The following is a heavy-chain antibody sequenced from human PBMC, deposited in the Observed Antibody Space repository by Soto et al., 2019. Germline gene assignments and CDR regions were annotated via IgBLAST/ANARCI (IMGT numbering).Heavy chain of an antibody. D-gene: IGHD3-3*01. V-gene: IGHV4-4*07. CDR3: ARGQRFSDWFDP. CDR2: IYSSGST. J-gene: IGHJ5*02. Sequence: SEPLSLTCTVCGGAINSYYWTWIRQPAGKGLEWIGRIYSSGSTKYNPSLQSRVTMSLDTSKNQFSLRLTSVTAADTAVYYCARGQRFSDWFDPWGQGTLVTVSS. CDR1: GGAINSYY.